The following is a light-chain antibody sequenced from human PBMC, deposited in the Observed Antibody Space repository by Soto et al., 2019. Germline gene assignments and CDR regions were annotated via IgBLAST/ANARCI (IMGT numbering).Light chain of an antibody. V-gene: IGKV4-1*01. CDR2: WAS. J-gene: IGKJ5*01. CDR1: QSVLYSSNNKNY. Sequence: DIVMTHSPDSLAVSLGEAANLNCKSSQSVLYSSNNKNYLAWYQQKPGQPPRLLIYWASTRESGVPDRFSGSGSGTDFTLTISSLQAEDVAVYYCQQYYSTLITFGQGTRLEIK. CDR3: QQYYSTLIT.